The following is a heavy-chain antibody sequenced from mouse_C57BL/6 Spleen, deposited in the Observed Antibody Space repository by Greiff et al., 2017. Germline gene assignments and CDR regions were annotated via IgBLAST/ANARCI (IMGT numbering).Heavy chain of an antibody. CDR1: GYAFSSSW. CDR2: IYPGDGDT. CDR3: ARWDYGSLYWYFDV. J-gene: IGHJ1*03. V-gene: IGHV1-82*01. D-gene: IGHD1-1*01. Sequence: QVQLQQSGPELVKPGASVKISCKASGYAFSSSWMNWVKQRPGKGLEWIGRIYPGDGDTNYNGKFKGKGTLTADKSSSTAYMQLSSLTSEDSAVYFCARWDYGSLYWYFDVWGTGTTVTVSS.